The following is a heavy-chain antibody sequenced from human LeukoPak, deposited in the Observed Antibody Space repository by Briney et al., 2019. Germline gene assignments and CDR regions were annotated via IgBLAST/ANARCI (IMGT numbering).Heavy chain of an antibody. CDR3: ARNMVRGVIDYYYYMDV. CDR2: MKQDGSDE. J-gene: IGHJ6*03. D-gene: IGHD3-10*01. Sequence: GGSLRLSCAASGFTLTSYSMSWVRQAPGKGLEWVASMKQDGSDEYNVDSVKGRFTISRDNAKNSLYLQMNSLRAEDTAVYYCARNMVRGVIDYYYYMDVWGKGTTVTISS. V-gene: IGHV3-7*01. CDR1: GFTLTSYS.